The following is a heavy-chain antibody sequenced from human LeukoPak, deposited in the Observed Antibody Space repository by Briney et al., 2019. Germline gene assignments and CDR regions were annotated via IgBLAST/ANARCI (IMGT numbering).Heavy chain of an antibody. D-gene: IGHD2-2*02. CDR3: ARVQPPDSKVHCSSTSCYKNWFDP. J-gene: IGHJ5*02. Sequence: ASVKVSCKASGYTFTSYGISWVRQAPGQGLEWMGWISAYNGNTNYAQKLQGRVTMTTDTSTSTAYMELRSLRSDDMAVYYCARVQPPDSKVHCSSTSCYKNWFDPWGQGTLVTVSS. V-gene: IGHV1-18*03. CDR2: ISAYNGNT. CDR1: GYTFTSYG.